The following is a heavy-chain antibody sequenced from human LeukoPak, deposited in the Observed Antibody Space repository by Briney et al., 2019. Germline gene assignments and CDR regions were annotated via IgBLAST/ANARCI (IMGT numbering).Heavy chain of an antibody. CDR2: ISSSSSYI. D-gene: IGHD6-13*01. CDR3: ARVEQLGYYMDV. CDR1: GFTFSSYS. Sequence: PGGSLRLSCAASGFTFSSYSMNWVRQAPGKGLEWVSSISSSSSYIYYADSVKGRFTISRDNAKNSLYLQMNSLRAEDTAVYYCARVEQLGYYMDVWGKGTTVTVSS. V-gene: IGHV3-21*01. J-gene: IGHJ6*03.